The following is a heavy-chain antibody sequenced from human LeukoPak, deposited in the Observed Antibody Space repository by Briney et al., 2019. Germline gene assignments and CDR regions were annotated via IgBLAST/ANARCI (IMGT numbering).Heavy chain of an antibody. CDR2: IYVDGRTT. Sequence: GGSLRLSCVASGFTFSNYWMHWVRQPPGKGLVWVPRIYVDGRTTNYADSVKGRFTISRDNAKNTVYLEMNSLSVEDTATYYCIRDFRSADLWGQGTLVTVTS. V-gene: IGHV3-74*01. CDR3: IRDFRSADL. J-gene: IGHJ5*02. CDR1: GFTFSNYW.